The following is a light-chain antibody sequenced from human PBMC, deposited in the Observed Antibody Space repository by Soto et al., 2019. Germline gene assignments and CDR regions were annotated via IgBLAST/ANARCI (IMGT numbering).Light chain of an antibody. CDR1: QNVYNN. Sequence: EIVMTQSPATLSVSPGEGATLSCKASQNVYNNLAWYQQRPGQPPRLLIYDASTRATGISARFSGSGYGTEFPLTISSLKSEDFAVYFCQQCRNWPLTFGGETQVEIK. J-gene: IGKJ4*01. CDR2: DAS. CDR3: QQCRNWPLT. V-gene: IGKV3-15*01.